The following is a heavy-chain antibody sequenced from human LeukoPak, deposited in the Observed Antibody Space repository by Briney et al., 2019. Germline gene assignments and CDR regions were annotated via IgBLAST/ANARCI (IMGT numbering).Heavy chain of an antibody. CDR2: LYGAGST. D-gene: IGHD6-19*01. Sequence: PGGSLRLSCAASGFNLSSNYMSWVRQAPGKGLEWVSVLYGAGSTYYADSVKGRFTISRHDSQNALFLQMNSLRAEDTAVYYCARGGTPGFSTGRIDYWGQVTLVTVSS. V-gene: IGHV3-53*04. CDR1: GFNLSSNY. J-gene: IGHJ4*02. CDR3: ARGGTPGFSTGRIDY.